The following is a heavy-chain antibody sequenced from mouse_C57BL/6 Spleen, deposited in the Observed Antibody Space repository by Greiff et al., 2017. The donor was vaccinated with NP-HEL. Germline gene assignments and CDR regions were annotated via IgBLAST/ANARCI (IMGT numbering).Heavy chain of an antibody. CDR3: ERQGVSSFYAMDY. CDR1: GYAFTNYL. CDR2: INPGSGGT. D-gene: IGHD1-1*01. Sequence: VQRVESGAELVRPGTSVKVSCKASGYAFTNYLIEWVKQRPGQGLEWIGVINPGSGGTNYNEKFKGKATLTADKSSSTAYMQLSSLTSEDSAVYFCERQGVSSFYAMDYWGQGTSVTVSS. V-gene: IGHV1-54*01. J-gene: IGHJ4*01.